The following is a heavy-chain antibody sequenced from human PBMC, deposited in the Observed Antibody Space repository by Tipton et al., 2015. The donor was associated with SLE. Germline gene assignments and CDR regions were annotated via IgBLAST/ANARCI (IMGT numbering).Heavy chain of an antibody. CDR3: ARHFPRLAIDLCCFGY. D-gene: IGHD2/OR15-2a*01. V-gene: IGHV4-59*08. CDR1: DGSISPYY. Sequence: TLSLTCTVSDGSISPYYWSWVRQSPGRGLEWIGFLYHSGITNYNPSLKSRVTISGDSSKNQFSLRLTSVTAADTAVYYCARHFPRLAIDLCCFGYWGHGVLVTVSS. J-gene: IGHJ4*01. CDR2: LYHSGIT.